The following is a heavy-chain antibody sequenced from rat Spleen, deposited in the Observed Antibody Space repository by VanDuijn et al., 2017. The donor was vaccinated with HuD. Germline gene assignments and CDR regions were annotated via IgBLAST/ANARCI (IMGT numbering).Heavy chain of an antibody. J-gene: IGHJ2*01. CDR1: GFTFSNYG. CDR2: ISPSGGSI. CDR3: ATYTASLPIGD. V-gene: IGHV5-19*01. D-gene: IGHD2-6*01. Sequence: EVQLVESDGGLVQPGRSLKLSCAASGFTFSNYGMHWIRQAPTKGLEWVASISPSGGSIYYRDSVKGRFTISRDNAKSTLYLQMDSRRSEDTATYYCATYTASLPIGDWGQGVMVTVSS.